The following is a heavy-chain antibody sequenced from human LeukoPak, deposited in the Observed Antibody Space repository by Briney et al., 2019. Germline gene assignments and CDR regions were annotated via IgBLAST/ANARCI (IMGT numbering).Heavy chain of an antibody. CDR1: GGSVSDYY. D-gene: IGHD5-12*01. J-gene: IGHJ6*03. CDR3: PRDTTSFHAPLSIGATLAIIPYYDYRDV. Sequence: PSETLSLTCTISGGSVSDYYWSWIRQSPGKGLEWIGYIYHTGSTSYSPSLKSRVTISADTSQNQFSLKLSSVTAADTAVYYCPRDTTSFHAPLSIGATLAIIPYYDYRDVRGKGTTVTISS. CDR2: IYHTGST. V-gene: IGHV4-59*02.